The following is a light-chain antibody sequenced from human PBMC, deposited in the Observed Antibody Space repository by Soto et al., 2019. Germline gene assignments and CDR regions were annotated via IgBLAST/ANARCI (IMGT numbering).Light chain of an antibody. Sequence: ETVLTQSPGTLSLSPGERATLSCRASQSVSNNYLAWYLQKPGQAPRLLIYGASCRATGIPDRFSGSGSGTDFTLTITRLEPEDFAVYYCQQYGNSPSTFGQGTRLEI. CDR1: QSVSNNY. J-gene: IGKJ5*01. CDR3: QQYGNSPST. CDR2: GAS. V-gene: IGKV3-20*01.